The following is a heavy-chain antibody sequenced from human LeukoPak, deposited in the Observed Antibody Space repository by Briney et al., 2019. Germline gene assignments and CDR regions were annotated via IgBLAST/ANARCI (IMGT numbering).Heavy chain of an antibody. V-gene: IGHV1-69*04. CDR1: GYTFTSYG. J-gene: IGHJ4*02. CDR3: ARDNRLWFGELYYFDY. CDR2: IIPILGIA. D-gene: IGHD3-10*01. Sequence: KVSCKASGYTFTSYGISWVRQAPGQGLEWMGRIIPILGIANYAQKFQGRVTITADKSTSTAYIELSSLRSEDTAVYYCARDNRLWFGELYYFDYWGQGTLVTVSS.